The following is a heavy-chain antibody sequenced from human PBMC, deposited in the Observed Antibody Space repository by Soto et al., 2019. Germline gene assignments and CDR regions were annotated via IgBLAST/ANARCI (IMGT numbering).Heavy chain of an antibody. D-gene: IGHD3-16*01. CDR3: ARHLGGNHYYYGMDV. V-gene: IGHV1-69*12. CDR1: GGTFSSYA. Sequence: QVQLVQSGAEVKKPGSSVKVSCKASGGTFSSYAISWVRQAPGQGLEWMGGLIPISGTAEYAQKFRGRVTITADHFTSTAYVELSSLRSEDTAVYYCARHLGGNHYYYGMDVWGQGTTVTVSS. CDR2: LIPISGTA. J-gene: IGHJ6*02.